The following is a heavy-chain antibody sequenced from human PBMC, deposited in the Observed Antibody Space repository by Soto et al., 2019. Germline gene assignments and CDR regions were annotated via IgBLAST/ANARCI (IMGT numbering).Heavy chain of an antibody. CDR1: GYTFTTYA. Sequence: QVPLVQSGAEVKKPGASVKVSCKASGYTFTTYAMHWVRQAPGQRLEWMGWINTANGNTKYSQKIQGRVTITRDTSASTAYMELSSLKSEDTSVFYCARDLSNPYYFNYWGQGTLVTVSS. CDR2: INTANGNT. J-gene: IGHJ4*02. V-gene: IGHV1-3*04. CDR3: ARDLSNPYYFNY.